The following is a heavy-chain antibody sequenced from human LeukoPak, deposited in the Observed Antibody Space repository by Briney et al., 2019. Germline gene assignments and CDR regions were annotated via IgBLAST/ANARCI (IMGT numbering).Heavy chain of an antibody. CDR1: GYTFTDYY. Sequence: ASVKVSCKASGYTFTDYYMHGVRQAPGQGLEWMGWINPNSGGTNYAQKFQGRVTMTRDTSISTAYMELSRLRSDDTAVYYCAREGTIVGATHLVDYWGQGTLVTVSS. J-gene: IGHJ4*02. CDR2: INPNSGGT. D-gene: IGHD1-26*01. CDR3: AREGTIVGATHLVDY. V-gene: IGHV1-2*02.